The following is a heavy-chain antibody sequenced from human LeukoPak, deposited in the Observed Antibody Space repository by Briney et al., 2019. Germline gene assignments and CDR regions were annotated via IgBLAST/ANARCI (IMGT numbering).Heavy chain of an antibody. V-gene: IGHV3-23*01. J-gene: IGHJ5*02. CDR1: GFTFSSYA. D-gene: IGHD6-13*01. CDR2: ISGSAGGT. Sequence: PGGSLRLSCAASGFTFSSYAMSWVRQAPGTGLEWVSVISGSAGGTHYAASVKGRFTISRDNSKNTLYLQMNSLRAEDTAVYYCVKEVSSWYGSWFDPWGQGTLVTVSS. CDR3: VKEVSSWYGSWFDP.